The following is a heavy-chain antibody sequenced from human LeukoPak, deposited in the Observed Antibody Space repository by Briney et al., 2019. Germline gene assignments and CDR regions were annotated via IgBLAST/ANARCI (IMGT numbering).Heavy chain of an antibody. D-gene: IGHD3-10*01. J-gene: IGHJ4*02. CDR1: GGSISSYY. V-gene: IGHV4-59*08. CDR3: ARQTWFGELGTY. CDR2: IYYSGST. Sequence: SETLSLTCTVSGGSISSYYWSWVRQPPGKGLEWIGYIYYSGSTYYNPSLKSRVTISVDTSKNQFSLKLSSVTAADTAVYYCARQTWFGELGTYWGQGTLVTVSS.